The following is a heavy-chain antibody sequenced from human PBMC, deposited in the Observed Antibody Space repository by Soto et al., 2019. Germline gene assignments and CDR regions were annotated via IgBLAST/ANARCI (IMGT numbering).Heavy chain of an antibody. CDR2: IYYSGST. CDR3: ARGSYYYDSGGFYFDY. J-gene: IGHJ4*02. CDR1: VYSISRSY. Sequence: SVTLSLTYTFSVYSISRSYLSWIRQTPGKGLEWIGYIYYSGSTNYNPSLQSRVTISVDTSKNQFSLKLSSVIAADTAVYYCARGSYYYDSGGFYFDYWGQGTLVNVSS. V-gene: IGHV4-59*01. D-gene: IGHD3-22*01.